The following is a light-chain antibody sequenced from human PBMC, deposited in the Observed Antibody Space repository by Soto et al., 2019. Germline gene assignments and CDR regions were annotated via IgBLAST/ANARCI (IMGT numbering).Light chain of an antibody. CDR3: QTWGTGIQTV. CDR2: LNSDGSH. Sequence: QSVLTQSPSASASLGASVKHTCTLSSGHSSYAIAWHQQQPEKGPRYLMKLNSDGSHSKGDGIPDRFSGSSSGAERYLTISSLQSEDEADYYCQTWGTGIQTVFGGGTKLTVL. V-gene: IGLV4-69*01. J-gene: IGLJ2*01. CDR1: SGHSSYA.